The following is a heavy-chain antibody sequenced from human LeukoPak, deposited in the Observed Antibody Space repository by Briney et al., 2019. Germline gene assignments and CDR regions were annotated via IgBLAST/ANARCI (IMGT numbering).Heavy chain of an antibody. CDR1: GGSIISYY. Sequence: SETLSLTCTVSGGSIISYYWSGVRQSAGKGLEWIGRIYPSGSTEYSTSLKSRVTMSVDMSKKQFSLKLTSVTAADTAVYYCARLKFYDSTGYTPGYYMDVWGKGTTVTVSS. V-gene: IGHV4-4*07. J-gene: IGHJ6*03. D-gene: IGHD3-22*01. CDR2: IYPSGST. CDR3: ARLKFYDSTGYTPGYYMDV.